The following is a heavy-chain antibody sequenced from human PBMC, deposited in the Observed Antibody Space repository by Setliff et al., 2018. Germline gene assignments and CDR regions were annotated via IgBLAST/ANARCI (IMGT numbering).Heavy chain of an antibody. V-gene: IGHV4-34*01. Sequence: SETLSLTCAVYGGSFSTYYWIWNRQPPGKGLEWIGDINHSGSTNYNRSLKSRFTISVDTSKNQFSLKASDTALHYCASAPYPSSFSGHNWFDPWGQGTLVTVSS. CDR1: GGSFSTYY. J-gene: IGHJ5*02. CDR3: ASAPYPSSFSGHNWFDP. D-gene: IGHD1-26*01. CDR2: INHSGST.